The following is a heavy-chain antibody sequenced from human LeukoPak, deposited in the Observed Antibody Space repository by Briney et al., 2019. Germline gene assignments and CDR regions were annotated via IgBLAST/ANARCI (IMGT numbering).Heavy chain of an antibody. D-gene: IGHD6-6*01. Sequence: SSETLSLTCTVSGGSISSYYWSWIRQPPGKGLEWIGYIYYSGSTNYNPSLKSRVTISVDTSKNQFSLKLSSVTAADTAVYYCATSSSSNSDYYYYYGMDVWGQGTTVTVSS. CDR1: GGSISSYY. CDR3: ATSSSSNSDYYYYYGMDV. CDR2: IYYSGST. V-gene: IGHV4-59*12. J-gene: IGHJ6*02.